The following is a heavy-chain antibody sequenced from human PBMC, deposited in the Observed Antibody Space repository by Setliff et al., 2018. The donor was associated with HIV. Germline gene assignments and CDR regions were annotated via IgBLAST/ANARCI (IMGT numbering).Heavy chain of an antibody. D-gene: IGHD1-26*01. Sequence: GGSLRLSCAASGFTFSSYSMNWVRQTPGKGVEWVSYISSSSSCTHYADSVKGRFTISRDNAKISLYLQMNSLRVEDTAVYYCATDCAVVGGTGSLDSWGQGTLVTVSS. V-gene: IGHV3-21*05. CDR1: GFTFSSYS. J-gene: IGHJ4*02. CDR2: ISSSSSCT. CDR3: ATDCAVVGGTGSLDS.